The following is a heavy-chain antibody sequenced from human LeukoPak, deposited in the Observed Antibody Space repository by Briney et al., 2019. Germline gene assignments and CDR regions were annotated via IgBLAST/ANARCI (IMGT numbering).Heavy chain of an antibody. Sequence: GGSLRLSCAASGFTISDHYMDWVRQASGKGLEWVGRTRNKPNGYTTDYAASVKGRFTISRDDSKNSLFLQMNSLKTEDTAVYYCARDHGSGSFNYYYMDVWGKGTTVTISS. CDR1: GFTISDHY. CDR2: TRNKPNGYTT. V-gene: IGHV3-72*01. D-gene: IGHD3-10*01. J-gene: IGHJ6*03. CDR3: ARDHGSGSFNYYYMDV.